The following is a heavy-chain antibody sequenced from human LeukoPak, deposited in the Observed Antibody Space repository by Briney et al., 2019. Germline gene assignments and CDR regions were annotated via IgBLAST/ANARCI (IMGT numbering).Heavy chain of an antibody. CDR2: ISAYNGNT. CDR3: ARENGADYYDSSGIDY. J-gene: IGHJ4*02. Sequence: ASVKVSCKASGYTFTSYGISWVRQAPGQGLEWMGWISAYNGNTNYAQKLQGRVTMTTDTSTSTAYMELRSLRPDDTAVYYCARENGADYYDSSGIDYWGQGTLVTVSS. CDR1: GYTFTSYG. V-gene: IGHV1-18*01. D-gene: IGHD3-22*01.